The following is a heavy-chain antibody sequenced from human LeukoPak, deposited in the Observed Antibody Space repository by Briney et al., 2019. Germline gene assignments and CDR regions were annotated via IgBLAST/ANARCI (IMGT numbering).Heavy chain of an antibody. CDR1: GGSFSGYY. CDR3: ARGLDYPLRYCSGGSCYSGLDY. CDR2: INHSGST. Sequence: SETLSLTCAVCGGSFSGYYWSWIRQPPGKGLEWIGEINHSGSTNYNPSLKSRVTISVDTSKNQFSLKLSSVTAADTAVYYCARGLDYPLRYCSGGSCYSGLDYWGQGTLVTVSS. D-gene: IGHD2-15*01. V-gene: IGHV4-34*01. J-gene: IGHJ4*02.